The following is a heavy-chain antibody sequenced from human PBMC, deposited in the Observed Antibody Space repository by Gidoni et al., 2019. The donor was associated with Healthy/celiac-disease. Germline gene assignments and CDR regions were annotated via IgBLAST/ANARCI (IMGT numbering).Heavy chain of an antibody. D-gene: IGHD7-27*01. CDR1: GGSISSYD. J-gene: IGHJ3*02. CDR3: AREGGLTGGGDAFDI. CDR2: IYYSGST. V-gene: IGHV4-59*01. Sequence: QLQLQESGPGLVKPSETLSPTCTFSGGSISSYDWSWIRQPPGKGLEWIGYIYYSGSTNYNPSLKSRVTISVDTSKNKLSLKLSSVTAADTAVYYCAREGGLTGGGDAFDIWGQGTMVTVSS.